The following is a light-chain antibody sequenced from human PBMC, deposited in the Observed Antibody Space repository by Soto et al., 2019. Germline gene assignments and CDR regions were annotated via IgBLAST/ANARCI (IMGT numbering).Light chain of an antibody. CDR2: DAS. J-gene: IGKJ1*01. Sequence: EIVLTQSPATLSLSPGEIATLSCRASQSVSSYLAWYQQKLGQAPRLLIYDASKRATGIPARFSGSGSGTDFTLTISNLEPEDFAVYYCQQRGNWPRTFGQGTKVEIK. CDR3: QQRGNWPRT. CDR1: QSVSSY. V-gene: IGKV3-11*01.